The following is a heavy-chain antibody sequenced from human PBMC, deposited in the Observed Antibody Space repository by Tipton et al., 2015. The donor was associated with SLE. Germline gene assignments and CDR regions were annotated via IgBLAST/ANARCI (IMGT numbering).Heavy chain of an antibody. CDR1: GFTFSDYV. CDR3: ARGMTVGDL. J-gene: IGHJ4*02. Sequence: SLRLSCAASGFTFSDYVMNWVRQAPGRGLEWISSISIGGGSAHYTDSVKGRFIISRDNSKNSLYVQMDSLRAEDTAVYYCARGMTVGDLWGQGTLVTVSP. CDR2: ISIGGGSA. V-gene: IGHV3-23*01. D-gene: IGHD2-21*02.